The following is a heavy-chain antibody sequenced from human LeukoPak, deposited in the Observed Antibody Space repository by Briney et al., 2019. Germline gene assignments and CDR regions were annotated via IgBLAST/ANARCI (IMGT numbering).Heavy chain of an antibody. V-gene: IGHV6-1*01. D-gene: IGHD6-19*01. CDR3: ARDSALAQAVMFDY. Sequence: SQTPSLTCAISGDSVSSNSAAWNWIRQSPSRGLEWLGRTYYRSKWYNDYAVSVKSRITINPDTSKNQFSLKLSSVTAADTAVYYCARDSALAQAVMFDYWGQGTLVTVSS. CDR1: GDSVSSNSAA. CDR2: TYYRSKWYN. J-gene: IGHJ4*02.